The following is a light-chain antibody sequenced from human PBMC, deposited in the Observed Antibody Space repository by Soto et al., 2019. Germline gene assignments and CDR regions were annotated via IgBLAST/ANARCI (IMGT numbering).Light chain of an antibody. CDR1: TSNLEDNH. V-gene: IGLV1-47*01. CDR2: RNN. Sequence: QSVLTQPPSASGTPGPRVSISCSGNTSNLEDNHVYWYRRLPGTAPRLLLYRNNQRPSGVPDRFSGSKSGTSASLAISGLRSEDEADYFCAAWDDSLSVVVFGGGTKVTVL. CDR3: AAWDDSLSVVV. J-gene: IGLJ2*01.